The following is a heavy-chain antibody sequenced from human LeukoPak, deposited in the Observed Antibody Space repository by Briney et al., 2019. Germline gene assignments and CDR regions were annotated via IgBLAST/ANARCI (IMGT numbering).Heavy chain of an antibody. CDR2: INPNSGGT. CDR3: ARDDYAHDSSGWYFADFDY. V-gene: IGHV1-2*06. CDR1: GYTFTGYY. J-gene: IGHJ4*02. Sequence: ASVKVSCKASGYTFTGYYMHWVRQAPGQGLEWMGRINPNSGGTNYAQKFQGRVTITADESTSTAYMELSSLRSEDTAVYYCARDDYAHDSSGWYFADFDYWGQGTLVTVSS. D-gene: IGHD6-19*01.